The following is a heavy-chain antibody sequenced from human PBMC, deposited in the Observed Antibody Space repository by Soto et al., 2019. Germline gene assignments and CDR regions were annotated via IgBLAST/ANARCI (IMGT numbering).Heavy chain of an antibody. J-gene: IGHJ6*02. D-gene: IGHD3-10*01. CDR3: ARDLELGGMDV. Sequence: GGSLRLSCAASGFTVSSNYISWVRQAPGKGLEWVSVIYSVGNTYYADSVKGRFTISRDNSKNTLYLQMNSLRAEDTAVYYCARDLELGGMDVRGQGTTVTVSS. V-gene: IGHV3-53*01. CDR1: GFTVSSNY. CDR2: IYSVGNT.